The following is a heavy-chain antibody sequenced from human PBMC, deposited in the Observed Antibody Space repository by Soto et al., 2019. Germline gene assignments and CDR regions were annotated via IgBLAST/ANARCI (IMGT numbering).Heavy chain of an antibody. CDR3: ASAKAVVIAALGI. D-gene: IGHD2-21*01. CDR1: GFTFDDYA. J-gene: IGHJ3*02. V-gene: IGHV3-9*01. CDR2: ISWDSSTI. Sequence: PGGSLRLSCAASGFTFDDYAMHWVRQAPGKGLEWVSGISWDSSTIVYADSVKGRFTISRDNAKNSLYLQMDSLRGADTAVYYCASAKAVVIAALGIWGQGTMVTVSS.